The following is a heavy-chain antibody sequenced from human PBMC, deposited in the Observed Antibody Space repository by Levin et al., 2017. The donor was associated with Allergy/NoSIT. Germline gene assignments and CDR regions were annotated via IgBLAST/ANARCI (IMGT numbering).Heavy chain of an antibody. J-gene: IGHJ3*01. CDR1: GYTFTDYY. Sequence: ASVKVSCKASGYTFTDYYIHWVRQAPGQGPEWVGWINPNSSDTKFAQKFQGGVTMTRDTSISTAYMELSSLRSDDSAMYYCARSSGRDNKWLAYDGFDVWGQGSMVTVSS. V-gene: IGHV1-2*02. D-gene: IGHD6-19*01. CDR2: INPNSSDT. CDR3: ARSSGRDNKWLAYDGFDV.